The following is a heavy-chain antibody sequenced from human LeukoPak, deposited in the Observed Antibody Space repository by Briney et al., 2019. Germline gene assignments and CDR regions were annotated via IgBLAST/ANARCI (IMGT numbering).Heavy chain of an antibody. CDR2: MYYSEST. V-gene: IGHV4-59*01. J-gene: IGHJ4*02. CDR3: ARVSVSGYGYYYFDY. D-gene: IGHD5-12*01. Sequence: SETLSLTCTVSGGSIRSSYWSWIRQPPGKGLEWIGYMYYSESTKYNPSLKRRVTMSVDTSQNQFSLKLSSVTAADTAVYHCARVSVSGYGYYYFDYWGQGTLVTVSS. CDR1: GGSIRSSY.